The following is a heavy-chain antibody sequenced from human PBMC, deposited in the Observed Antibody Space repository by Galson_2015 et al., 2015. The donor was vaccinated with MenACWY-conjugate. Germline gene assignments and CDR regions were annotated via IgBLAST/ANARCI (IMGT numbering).Heavy chain of an antibody. D-gene: IGHD1-26*01. V-gene: IGHV3-74*01. Sequence: SLRLSCAASGFTFSTYCMHWVRQAPGKGLVWVSRINSDGRSTSYADSVKGRFTISRDNAKNTLYLQMNSLRAEDTAVYYCARLGGNYRTTAHFDYWGQGTLVTVSS. CDR2: INSDGRST. J-gene: IGHJ4*02. CDR3: ARLGGNYRTTAHFDY. CDR1: GFTFSTYC.